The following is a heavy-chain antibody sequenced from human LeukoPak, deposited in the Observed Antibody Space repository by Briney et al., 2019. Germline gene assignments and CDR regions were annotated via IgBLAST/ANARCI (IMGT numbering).Heavy chain of an antibody. J-gene: IGHJ4*02. CDR2: ISAYNGNT. CDR3: TRDLGVDTTMIFFDY. V-gene: IGHV1-18*01. D-gene: IGHD5-18*01. Sequence: GASVKVSCKASGYTFTSFGIRWVRQAPGQGLEWMGWISAYNGNTNYAQKLQGRVTMTTDTSTSTAYMEIRSLRSDDTAVYYCTRDLGVDTTMIFFDYWGQGSLVTVSS. CDR1: GYTFTSFG.